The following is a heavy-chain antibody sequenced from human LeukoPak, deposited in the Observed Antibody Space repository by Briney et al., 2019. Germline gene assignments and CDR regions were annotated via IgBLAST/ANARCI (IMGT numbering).Heavy chain of an antibody. V-gene: IGHV4-39*01. CDR1: GGSISSSSYY. CDR3: ARLHYYDSSGYYSNAFDI. J-gene: IGHJ3*02. D-gene: IGHD3-22*01. CDR2: IYYSGST. Sequence: SETLSLTCTVSGGSISSSSYYWGWIRQPPGKGLEWIGSIYYSGSTYYNPSLKSRVTISVDTSKNQFSLKLRSVTAADTAVYYCARLHYYDSSGYYSNAFDIWGQGTMVTVSS.